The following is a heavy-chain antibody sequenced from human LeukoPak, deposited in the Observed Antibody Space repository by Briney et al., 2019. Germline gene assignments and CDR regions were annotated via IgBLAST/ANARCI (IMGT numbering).Heavy chain of an antibody. J-gene: IGHJ3*02. V-gene: IGHV3-7*05. Sequence: GGSLRLSCAASGFTFSSYWMSWVRQAPGKGLEWVANIKQDGSEKYYVDSVKGRFTIPRDNAKNSLYLQMNSLRDEDMAVYYCARVGVAVATDAFDIWGQGTMVTVSS. CDR2: IKQDGSEK. CDR3: ARVGVAVATDAFDI. D-gene: IGHD6-19*01. CDR1: GFTFSSYW.